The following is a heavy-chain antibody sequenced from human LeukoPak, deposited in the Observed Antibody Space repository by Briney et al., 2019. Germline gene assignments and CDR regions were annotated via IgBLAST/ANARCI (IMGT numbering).Heavy chain of an antibody. D-gene: IGHD3-9*01. CDR1: GYTFTGYY. CDR3: ARDRGHYDILTGYYYDY. J-gene: IGHJ4*02. V-gene: IGHV1-2*04. Sequence: ASVKVSCKASGYTFTGYYMHWVRQAPGQGLEWMGWINPNSGGTNYAQKFQGWVTMTRDTSISTAYMELSRLRSDDTAVYYCARDRGHYDILTGYYYDYWGQGTLVTVSS. CDR2: INPNSGGT.